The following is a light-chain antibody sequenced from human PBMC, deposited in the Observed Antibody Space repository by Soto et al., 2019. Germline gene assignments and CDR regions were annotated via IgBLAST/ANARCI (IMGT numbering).Light chain of an antibody. J-gene: IGKJ4*01. V-gene: IGKV3-11*01. CDR3: IQRSNWRGT. CDR2: DAS. Sequence: EIVLTQSPVTLSLSPGERATLSCRASQSISKYLAWYQQKPGQAPRLLIYDASNRAAGIPDRSTGSRSGTDLTLTISRLEPEDFAVYYCIQRSNWRGTFGGGTKVEIK. CDR1: QSISKY.